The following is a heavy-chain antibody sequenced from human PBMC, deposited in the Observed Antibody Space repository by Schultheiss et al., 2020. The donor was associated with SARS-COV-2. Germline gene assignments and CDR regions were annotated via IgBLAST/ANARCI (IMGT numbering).Heavy chain of an antibody. CDR2: ISWNSGSI. Sequence: GGSLRLSCAASGFTFSDYYMSWIRQAPGKGLEWVSGISWNSGSIGYADSVKGRFTISRDNSKNTLYLQMNSLRAEDTAVYYCAVIAAEEGTDAFDIWGQGTMVTVSS. D-gene: IGHD6-25*01. J-gene: IGHJ3*02. CDR1: GFTFSDYY. V-gene: IGHV3-11*04. CDR3: AVIAAEEGTDAFDI.